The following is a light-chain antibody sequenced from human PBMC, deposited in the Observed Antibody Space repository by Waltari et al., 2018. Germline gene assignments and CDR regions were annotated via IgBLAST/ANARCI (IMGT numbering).Light chain of an antibody. J-gene: IGKJ3*01. Sequence: DIQMTQSPSSLSASVGDRVTITCRASQSISNYLNWYQQKPGKAPKLLIYAASSLQSGVPSRFSGSGSGTDFTLTISSLQPEDFATYYCQQSYSTLLLTFGPGTKVDIK. CDR1: QSISNY. CDR3: QQSYSTLLLT. V-gene: IGKV1-39*01. CDR2: AAS.